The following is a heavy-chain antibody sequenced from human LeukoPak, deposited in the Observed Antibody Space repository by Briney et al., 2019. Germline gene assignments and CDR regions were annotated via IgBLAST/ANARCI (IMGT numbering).Heavy chain of an antibody. CDR3: ARETVTFGGVFDY. CDR1: GGSISSYY. V-gene: IGHV4-59*01. CDR2: IYYSGST. Sequence: PSETLSLTCTVSGGSISSYYWSWIRQPPGKGLEWIGYIYYSGSTNYNPSLKSRVTISVDTSKNQFSLKLSSVTAADTAVYYCARETVTFGGVFDYWGQGTLVTVSS. D-gene: IGHD3-16*01. J-gene: IGHJ4*02.